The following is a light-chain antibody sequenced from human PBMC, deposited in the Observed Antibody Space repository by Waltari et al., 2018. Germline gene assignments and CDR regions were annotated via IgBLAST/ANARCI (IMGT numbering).Light chain of an antibody. V-gene: IGKV2-28*01. J-gene: IGKJ2*01. Sequence: DTEMTQSPPSLLVTPGEPAAFPCRSSQSLLHSNGYNYLDWYLQKPGQSPQLLIYLGSNRASGVPDRFSGSGSGTDFTLKISRVEAEDVGVYYCMQALQTPNTFGQGTKLEIK. CDR1: QSLLHSNGYNY. CDR3: MQALQTPNT. CDR2: LGS.